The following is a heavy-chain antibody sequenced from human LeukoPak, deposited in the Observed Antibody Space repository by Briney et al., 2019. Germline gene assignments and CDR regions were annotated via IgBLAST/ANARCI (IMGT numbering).Heavy chain of an antibody. J-gene: IGHJ6*03. V-gene: IGHV4-59*01. CDR3: ARGWVRGYSGYPYYYYMDV. D-gene: IGHD5-12*01. CDR2: IYYSGST. CDR1: GGSISSYY. Sequence: SETLSLTCTVSGGSISSYYSSWIRQPPGKGLEWIGYIYYSGSTNYNPSLKSRVTISVDTSKNQFSLKLSSVTAADTAVYYCARGWVRGYSGYPYYYYMDVWGKGTTVTVSS.